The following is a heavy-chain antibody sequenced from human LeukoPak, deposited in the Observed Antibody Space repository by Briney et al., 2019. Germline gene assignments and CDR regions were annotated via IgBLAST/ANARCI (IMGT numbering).Heavy chain of an antibody. CDR2: ISGSGDNT. J-gene: IGHJ4*02. D-gene: IGHD3-9*01. CDR3: ARQYYDILTGLGYYFDY. V-gene: IGHV3-23*01. CDR1: GFTFIDYG. Sequence: PGGSLRLSCAASGFTFIDYGMSWVRQAPGKGLEWVSTISGSGDNTYYADSVKGRFTTSRDNSKNTLYLQMNSLRAEDTAVYYCARQYYDILTGLGYYFDYWGQGTLVTVSS.